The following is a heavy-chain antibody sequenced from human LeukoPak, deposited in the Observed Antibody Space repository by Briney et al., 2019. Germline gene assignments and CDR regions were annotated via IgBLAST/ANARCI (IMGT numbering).Heavy chain of an antibody. CDR2: IWYDGSNK. CDR3: ARAGSAFDI. CDR1: GFTFSSYG. J-gene: IGHJ3*02. Sequence: PGGSLRLSCAASGFTFSSYGVHWVRQAPGKGLEWVAVIWYDGSNKYYADSVKGRFTISRDNSENTLYLQMNSLRAEDTAVYYCARAGSAFDIWGQGTMVTVSS. V-gene: IGHV3-33*01.